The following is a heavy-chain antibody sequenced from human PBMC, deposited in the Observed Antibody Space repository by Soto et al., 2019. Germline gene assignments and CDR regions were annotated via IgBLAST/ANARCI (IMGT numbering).Heavy chain of an antibody. Sequence: QVQLQESGPGLVKPSQTLSLFCTVSGGSINSGGYYWNWIRQHPGKGLEWIGYIFYSGSTYYNPFLRSRVTISADTSENQFSLNLSSVTAADTAVYFCARGHRQSGYSSSLVFDYWGHGTLVNVSS. J-gene: IGHJ4*01. CDR2: IFYSGST. CDR3: ARGHRQSGYSSSLVFDY. D-gene: IGHD6-13*01. V-gene: IGHV4-31*03. CDR1: GGSINSGGYY.